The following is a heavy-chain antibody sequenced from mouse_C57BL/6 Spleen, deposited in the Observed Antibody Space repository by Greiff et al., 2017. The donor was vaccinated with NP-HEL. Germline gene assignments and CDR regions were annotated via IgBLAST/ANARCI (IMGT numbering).Heavy chain of an antibody. CDR3: ARNGYFDV. V-gene: IGHV2-2*01. CDR2: IWRGGST. Sequence: QVQLQQSGPGLVQPSQSLSITCTVSGFSLTSYGVHWVRQSPGKGLEWLGVIWRGGSTDYNAAFISRLSISKDNSKSQVFFKMNSLQADDTAICYCARNGYFDVWGTGTTVTVSS. J-gene: IGHJ1*03. CDR1: GFSLTSYG.